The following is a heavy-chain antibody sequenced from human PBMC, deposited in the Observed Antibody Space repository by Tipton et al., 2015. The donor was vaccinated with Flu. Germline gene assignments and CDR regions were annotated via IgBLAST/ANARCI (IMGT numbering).Heavy chain of an antibody. CDR1: GYTFTDYW. CDR3: ARSHFNGGSTAFDI. J-gene: IGHJ3*02. Sequence: MQLVQSGAEMKKPGESLRISCQGSGYTFTDYWIGWVRQMPGKGLEWMGIIYPGDSEIKYSPSFQGQVTISADKSINTAYLQWSSLRASDSAVYYWARSHFNGGSTAFDIWGQGTKVTVSS. D-gene: IGHD2-8*01. CDR2: IYPGDSEI. V-gene: IGHV5-51*01.